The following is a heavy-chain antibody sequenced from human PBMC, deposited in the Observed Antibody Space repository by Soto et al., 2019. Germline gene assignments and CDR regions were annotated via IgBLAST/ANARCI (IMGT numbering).Heavy chain of an antibody. CDR2: ISYDGSNK. CDR3: AKYRAWLGPFDY. D-gene: IGHD6-19*01. V-gene: IGHV3-30*18. Sequence: QVQLVESGGGVVQPGRSLRLSCAASGFTFSSYGMHWVRQAPGKGLEWVAVISYDGSNKYYADSVKGRFTISRDNSKNTLYLQMNSLGAEDTAVYFSAKYRAWLGPFDYWGQGTLVTVSS. J-gene: IGHJ4*02. CDR1: GFTFSSYG.